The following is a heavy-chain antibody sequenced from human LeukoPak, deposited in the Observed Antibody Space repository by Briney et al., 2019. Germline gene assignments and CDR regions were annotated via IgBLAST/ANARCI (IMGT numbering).Heavy chain of an antibody. V-gene: IGHV3-53*01. Sequence: PGGSLRLSYAASGFTVSSNYMSWVRQAPGKGLEWVSVIYSGGSTYYADSVKGRFTISRDNAKNSLYLQMNSLRAEDTAVYCCARGAYYYEDWGQGTLVTVSS. CDR1: GFTVSSNY. D-gene: IGHD3-22*01. CDR2: IYSGGST. J-gene: IGHJ4*02. CDR3: ARGAYYYED.